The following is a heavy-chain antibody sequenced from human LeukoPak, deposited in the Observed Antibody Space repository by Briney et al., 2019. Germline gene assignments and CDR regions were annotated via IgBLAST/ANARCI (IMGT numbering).Heavy chain of an antibody. CDR3: AREELYCSGGSCSLDY. CDR2: INPSGGST. D-gene: IGHD2-15*01. CDR1: GYTFTSYY. J-gene: IGHJ4*02. Sequence: ASVKVSCKASGYTFTSYYMHWVRQAPGQGLEWMGIINPSGGSTSYAQKLQGRVTMTTDTSTSTAYMELRSLRSDDTAVYYCAREELYCSGGSCSLDYWGQGTLVTVSS. V-gene: IGHV1-46*01.